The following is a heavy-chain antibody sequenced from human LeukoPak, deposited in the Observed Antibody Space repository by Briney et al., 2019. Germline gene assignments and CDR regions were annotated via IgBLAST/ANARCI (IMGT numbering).Heavy chain of an antibody. CDR2: ISGSGGST. Sequence: GGSLRLSCAASGFTFSSYAMSWVRQAPGKGLEWVSAISGSGGSTYYADSVKGRFTISRDNSKNTLYLQMNSLRAEDTAVYYCANLIAVAGTLYDYWGQGTLVTASS. V-gene: IGHV3-23*01. CDR3: ANLIAVAGTLYDY. J-gene: IGHJ4*02. CDR1: GFTFSSYA. D-gene: IGHD6-19*01.